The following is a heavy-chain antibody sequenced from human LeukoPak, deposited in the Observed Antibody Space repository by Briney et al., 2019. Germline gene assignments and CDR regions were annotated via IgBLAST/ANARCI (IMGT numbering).Heavy chain of an antibody. CDR1: GGSISSGGYY. Sequence: SEALSLTCTVSGGSISSGGYYWSWIRQPPGKGLEWIGYIYYSGSTNYNPSLKSRVTISVDTSKNQFSLKLSSVTAADTAVYYCARQQDYYDSSGPGYYFDYWGQGTLVTVSS. J-gene: IGHJ4*02. V-gene: IGHV4-61*08. CDR3: ARQQDYYDSSGPGYYFDY. CDR2: IYYSGST. D-gene: IGHD3-22*01.